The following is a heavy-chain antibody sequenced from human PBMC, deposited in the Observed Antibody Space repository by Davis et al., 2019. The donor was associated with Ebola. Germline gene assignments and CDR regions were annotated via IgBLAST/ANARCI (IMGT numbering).Heavy chain of an antibody. J-gene: IGHJ4*02. CDR3: ARGTYYDFWSGYYTGLGDY. V-gene: IGHV3-7*01. Sequence: PGGSLRLSCAASGFTFSSYWMSWVRQAPGKGLEWVANIKQDGSETYYVDSVKGRFTISRDNAKNSLYLQMNSLRAEDTAVYYCARGTYYDFWSGYYTGLGDYWGQGTLVTVSS. CDR1: GFTFSSYW. D-gene: IGHD3-3*01. CDR2: IKQDGSET.